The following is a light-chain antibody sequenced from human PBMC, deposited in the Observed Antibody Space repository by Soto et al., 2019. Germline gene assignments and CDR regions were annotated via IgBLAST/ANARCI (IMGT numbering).Light chain of an antibody. CDR3: QQCRDVPLT. CDR2: DAS. CDR1: QDVGTC. V-gene: IGKV1-33*01. Sequence: DIQMTQSPSSLSASVGDRVTITCQASQDVGTCLNWYQQRPGRAPKFLIQDASNLETGVPSRFGGSGSGTHFSFTITSLQPEDIETYYCQQCRDVPLTFGGGTKVDIK. J-gene: IGKJ4*01.